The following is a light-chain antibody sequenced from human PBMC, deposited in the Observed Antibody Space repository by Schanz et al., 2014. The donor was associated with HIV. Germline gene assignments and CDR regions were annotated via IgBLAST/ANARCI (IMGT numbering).Light chain of an antibody. CDR3: QSYDSSLSGWV. Sequence: QSALTQPASVSGSPGQSITISCTGTSSDVGVYNYVSWYQHHPGKAPKLLISEVNKRPSGVSNRFSGSKSGNTASLTVSGLQPEDEADYYCQSYDSSLSGWVFGGGTKLTVL. CDR1: SSDVGVYNY. CDR2: EVN. J-gene: IGLJ3*02. V-gene: IGLV2-14*01.